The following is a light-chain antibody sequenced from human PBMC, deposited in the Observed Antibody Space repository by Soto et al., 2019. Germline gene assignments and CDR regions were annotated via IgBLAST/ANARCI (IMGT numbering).Light chain of an antibody. CDR1: SSDVGGYNY. CDR3: SSYTSSSTPYV. Sequence: QSALTQPASVSGSPGQSITISCTGTSSDVGGYNYVSWYQQHPGKAPKLMIYDVSNRPSGVSNRFSGSKSGNTASLTISWRQAEDEADYYCSSYTSSSTPYVFGTGTKLTVL. CDR2: DVS. V-gene: IGLV2-14*01. J-gene: IGLJ1*01.